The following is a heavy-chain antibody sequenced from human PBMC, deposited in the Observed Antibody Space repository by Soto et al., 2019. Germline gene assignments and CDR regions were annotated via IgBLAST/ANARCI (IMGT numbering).Heavy chain of an antibody. V-gene: IGHV4-61*01. D-gene: IGHD3-3*01. CDR3: ARGVRFLEWLLEN. Sequence: QVQLQESGPGLVKPSETLSITCTVSGGSVSSGSYYWSWIRQPPGKGLEWIGYIYYSGSTNYNPSLKSRVTISVDTSKNQFSLKLSSVTAADTAVYYCARGVRFLEWLLENWGQGTLVTVSS. CDR2: IYYSGST. J-gene: IGHJ4*02. CDR1: GGSVSSGSYY.